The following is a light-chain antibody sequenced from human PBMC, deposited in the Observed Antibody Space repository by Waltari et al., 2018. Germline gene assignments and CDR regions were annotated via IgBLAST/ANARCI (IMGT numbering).Light chain of an antibody. Sequence: EIVLTQSPGTLSLSPGERATLDCRASQSVRKYLAWYQQRPGQAPRLLIYDASTRATGIPDSVSGSGFGTDFSLTISRLEPEDFAVYYCQKYESLPATFGQGTKVEIK. CDR1: QSVRKY. V-gene: IGKV3-20*01. CDR3: QKYESLPAT. CDR2: DAS. J-gene: IGKJ1*01.